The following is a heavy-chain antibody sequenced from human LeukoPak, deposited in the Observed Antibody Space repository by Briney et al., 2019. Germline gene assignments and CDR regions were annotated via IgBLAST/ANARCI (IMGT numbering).Heavy chain of an antibody. V-gene: IGHV3-7*01. CDR2: IKEDGSEK. Sequence: GGSLRLSCAASGFTFSSYWMSWVRQAPGKGLEWVANIKEDGSEKYYVDSVKGRFTISRDNAKNSLYLQMNSLRAEDTAVYYCARDGDCSRTSCFDYWGQGTLVTVSS. D-gene: IGHD2-2*01. CDR3: ARDGDCSRTSCFDY. J-gene: IGHJ4*02. CDR1: GFTFSSYW.